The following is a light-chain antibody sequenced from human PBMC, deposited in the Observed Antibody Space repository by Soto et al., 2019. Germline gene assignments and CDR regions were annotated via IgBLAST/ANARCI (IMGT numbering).Light chain of an antibody. Sequence: EIVMTQSPATLSVSPGERATLSCRASQSVAGNLAWYQQKPGQAPRLLMYGASTRATGIPARFSGSGSGTEFTLTIRSLPSEDFGVYYCQQYNNWPLTFGGGTKVEIK. CDR2: GAS. CDR1: QSVAGN. CDR3: QQYNNWPLT. J-gene: IGKJ4*01. V-gene: IGKV3-15*01.